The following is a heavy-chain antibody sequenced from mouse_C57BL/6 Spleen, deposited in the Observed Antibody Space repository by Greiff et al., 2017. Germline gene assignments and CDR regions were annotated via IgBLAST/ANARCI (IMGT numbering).Heavy chain of an antibody. Sequence: EVHLVESGGGLVKPGGSLKLSCAASGFTFSSYAMSWVRQTPEKRLEWVATISDGGSYTYYPDNVKGRFTISRDNAKNNLYLQMSHLKSEDTAMYYCARDPGYYFDYWGQGTTLTVSS. V-gene: IGHV5-4*01. CDR3: ARDPGYYFDY. CDR2: ISDGGSYT. J-gene: IGHJ2*01. CDR1: GFTFSSYA.